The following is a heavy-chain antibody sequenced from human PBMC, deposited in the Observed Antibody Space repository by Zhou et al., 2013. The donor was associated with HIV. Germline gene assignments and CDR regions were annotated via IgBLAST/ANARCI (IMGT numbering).Heavy chain of an antibody. CDR1: GYTFTSYA. D-gene: IGHD3-22*01. V-gene: IGHV1-69*13. CDR2: ILPMFGTA. Sequence: QVRLVQSGAEVKKPGASVKVSCKASGYTFTSYAITWVRQAPGQGLEWMGGILPMFGTATTAQKFQGRVTITADESTRTAYMELSSLRSEDTAVYYCARCYYDNSGCDYWGQGTLVTVSS. CDR3: ARCYYDNSGCDY. J-gene: IGHJ4*02.